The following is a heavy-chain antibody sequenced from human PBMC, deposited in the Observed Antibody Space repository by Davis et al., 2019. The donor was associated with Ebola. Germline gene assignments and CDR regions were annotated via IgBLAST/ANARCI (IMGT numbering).Heavy chain of an antibody. CDR3: ASISGGYDYIWGSYRSEYWFDP. CDR2: IIPIFGTA. CDR1: GGTFSSYA. Sequence: SVKVSCKASGGTFSSYAISWVRQAPGQGLEWMGGIIPIFGTANYAQKFQGRVTITADESTSTAYMELSSLRSEDTAVYYCASISGGYDYIWGSYRSEYWFDPWGQGTLVTVSS. J-gene: IGHJ5*02. D-gene: IGHD3-16*02. V-gene: IGHV1-69*13.